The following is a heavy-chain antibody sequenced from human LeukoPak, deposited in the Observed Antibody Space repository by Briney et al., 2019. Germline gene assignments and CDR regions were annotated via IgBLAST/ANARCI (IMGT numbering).Heavy chain of an antibody. V-gene: IGHV3-43*02. J-gene: IGHJ6*02. Sequence: GGSLRLSCAASGFTFSSYSMNWVRQAPGRGLEWVSVIKADGSGTFYADSVRGRFTTSRDNSKNSLYLQMNSLTSEDTALYYCATWAFYHNLDVWGQGTTVIVSS. D-gene: IGHD2/OR15-2a*01. CDR1: GFTFSSYS. CDR3: ATWAFYHNLDV. CDR2: IKADGSGT.